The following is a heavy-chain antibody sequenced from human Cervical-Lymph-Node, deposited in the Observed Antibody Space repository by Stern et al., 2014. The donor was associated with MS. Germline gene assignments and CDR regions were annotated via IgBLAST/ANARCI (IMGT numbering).Heavy chain of an antibody. Sequence: VQLVESEAEVKKPGSSVKVSCKASGGTFSSYTITWVRQAPGQGLEWMGRIIAIVGIADYAQKFQGRVTITADKSTSTAHMELSSLRSEDTAVYYCARESTGDAFDIWGQGTMVTVSS. J-gene: IGHJ3*02. V-gene: IGHV1-69*04. CDR1: GGTFSSYT. CDR3: ARESTGDAFDI. CDR2: IIAIVGIA. D-gene: IGHD3-10*01.